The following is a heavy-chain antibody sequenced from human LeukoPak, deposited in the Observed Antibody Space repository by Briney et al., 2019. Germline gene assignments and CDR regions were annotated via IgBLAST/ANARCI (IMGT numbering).Heavy chain of an antibody. CDR1: GFTFSSYE. D-gene: IGHD4-23*01. V-gene: IGHV3-48*03. CDR3: ARDYGGSSPFDY. J-gene: IGHJ4*02. CDR2: ISSSDDTI. Sequence: GGSLRLSCAASGFTFSSYEMHWVRQAPGKGLEWVSYISSSDDTIYYADSVKGRFTISRDNAKNSLYLQMNSLRAEDTAVYYCARDYGGSSPFDYWGQGTLVTVSS.